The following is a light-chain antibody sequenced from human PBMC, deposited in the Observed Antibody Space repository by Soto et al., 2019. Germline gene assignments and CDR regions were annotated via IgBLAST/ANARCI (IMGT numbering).Light chain of an antibody. J-gene: IGKJ1*01. V-gene: IGKV1-39*01. CDR3: QQTYNAPRT. Sequence: EIQMTQSPSSLSASVGDRVTITCRASQSISSYVNWYQQRPGKAPKLLIYSASSLQSGVPSGFSGSGSGTDFTLTISSLQPEDFATYYCQQTYNAPRTFGQGTKVDIK. CDR2: SAS. CDR1: QSISSY.